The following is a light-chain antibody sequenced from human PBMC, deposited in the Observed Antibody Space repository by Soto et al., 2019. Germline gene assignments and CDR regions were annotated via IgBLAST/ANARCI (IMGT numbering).Light chain of an antibody. J-gene: IGKJ1*01. CDR1: QGISSY. V-gene: IGKV1-9*01. CDR2: AAF. Sequence: IQLTQSPSSLSASVGDRVIITCRASQGISSYLAWYQQKPGKAPKLLVYAAFTLQSGVPSRFSGSGSGTDFTLTISRLEPEDFAVYYCQQYGSSPQTFGQGTKVDIK. CDR3: QQYGSSPQT.